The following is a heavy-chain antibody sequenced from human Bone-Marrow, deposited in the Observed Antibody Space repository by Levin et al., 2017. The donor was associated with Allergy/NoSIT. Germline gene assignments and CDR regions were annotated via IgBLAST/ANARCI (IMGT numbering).Heavy chain of an antibody. V-gene: IGHV4-59*01. CDR3: ASGYSSSNDAFDI. CDR2: IYYSGST. Sequence: MSSETLSLTCTVSGGSISSYYWSWIRQPPGKGLEWIGYIYYSGSTNYNPSLKSRVTISVDTSKNQFSLKLSSVTAADTAVYYCASGYSSSNDAFDIWGQGTMVTVSS. CDR1: GGSISSYY. D-gene: IGHD6-13*01. J-gene: IGHJ3*02.